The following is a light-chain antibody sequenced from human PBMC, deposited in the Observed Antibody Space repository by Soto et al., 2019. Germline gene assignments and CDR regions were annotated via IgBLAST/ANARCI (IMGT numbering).Light chain of an antibody. CDR2: GAS. CDR1: QSVSSK. J-gene: IGKJ4*01. CDR3: LHFSTYPLT. Sequence: ETVMTQSPASLSVSPGDGATLSCRASQSVSSKLAWYQQKPGQAPRLLIYGASTRAADIPARCSGSGSGTEFTLSISSVQSEDFASYYCLHFSTYPLTFGGGTRVDI. V-gene: IGKV3D-15*01.